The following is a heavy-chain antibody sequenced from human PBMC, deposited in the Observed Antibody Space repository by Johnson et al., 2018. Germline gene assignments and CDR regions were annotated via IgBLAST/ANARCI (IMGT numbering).Heavy chain of an antibody. CDR3: TRDPSRGDGYSGRVCYIDV. CDR2: IRSKAYGGTR. V-gene: IGHV3-49*03. D-gene: IGHD2-21*02. Sequence: VQLVESGGGLVQPGRSLRLSCSGSGFPFGDYAITWFRQAPGKGLEWAGFIRSKAYGGTREYAASVKGRFTISRDDSKNIAYLEMNSLKTEDTAVYYCTRDPSRGDGYSGRVCYIDVWGKGTTVTVSS. J-gene: IGHJ6*03. CDR1: GFPFGDYA.